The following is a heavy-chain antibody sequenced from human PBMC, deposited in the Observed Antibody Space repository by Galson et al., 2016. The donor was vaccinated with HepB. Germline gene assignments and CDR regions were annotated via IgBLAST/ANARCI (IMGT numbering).Heavy chain of an antibody. Sequence: SLRLSCAASGFTFGDYAMSWFRQAPGKGLEWVGFIRTKVYGGTTEYAASVKGRFTISRDDSKSITYLQMSSLKTEDTAVYYCTRRANDYGGLADYWGQGTLVTVSS. J-gene: IGHJ4*02. CDR2: IRTKVYGGTT. V-gene: IGHV3-49*03. CDR3: TRRANDYGGLADY. CDR1: GFTFGDYA. D-gene: IGHD4-23*01.